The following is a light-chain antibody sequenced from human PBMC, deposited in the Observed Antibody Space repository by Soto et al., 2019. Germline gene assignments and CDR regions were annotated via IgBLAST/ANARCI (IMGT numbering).Light chain of an antibody. CDR2: GAS. J-gene: IGKJ2*01. Sequence: EIVMTQSPDTLSVSPGERATLSCRASQSVSSNFAWYQQKPGQAPRLLIYGASTRATGIPARFSGSGSGTEFTLTISSLQSEDFAVYYCQQYNNWPLYTFGQGTKLEIK. CDR1: QSVSSN. V-gene: IGKV3-15*01. CDR3: QQYNNWPLYT.